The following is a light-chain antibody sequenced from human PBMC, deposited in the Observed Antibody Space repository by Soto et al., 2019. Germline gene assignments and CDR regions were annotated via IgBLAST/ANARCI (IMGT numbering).Light chain of an antibody. CDR2: DVT. J-gene: IGLJ1*01. CDR1: SSDVGAYNY. V-gene: IGLV2-14*01. CDR3: CSYTSSSTFV. Sequence: QSALTQPGSVSGSPGQSITISCTGTSSDVGAYNYVSWFQQHPGKAPKLMIYDVTNRPSGVSNRFSGSKSGNTASLTISGLQAEDEADYYCCSYTSSSTFVFGTGTKLTVL.